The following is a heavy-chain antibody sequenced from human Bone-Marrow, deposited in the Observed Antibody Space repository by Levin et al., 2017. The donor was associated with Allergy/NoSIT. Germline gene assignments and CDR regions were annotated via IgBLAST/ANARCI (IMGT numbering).Heavy chain of an antibody. CDR1: GYSISSGYN. D-gene: IGHD3-16*01. Sequence: SQTLSLTCVVSGYSISSGYNWGWIRQSPGKGLEWIGSIYHSGSTYYNPSLKSRAIISVDTSKNQFSLKLTSVTAADTAVYYCARAGMITYGGSQFDYWGQGTLVTVSS. CDR3: ARAGMITYGGSQFDY. J-gene: IGHJ4*02. V-gene: IGHV4-38-2*01. CDR2: IYHSGST.